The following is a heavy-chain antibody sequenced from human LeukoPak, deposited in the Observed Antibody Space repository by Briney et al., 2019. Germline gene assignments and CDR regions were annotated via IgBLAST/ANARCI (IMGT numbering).Heavy chain of an antibody. CDR3: ARGLDCSSTSCPIYYFDY. V-gene: IGHV4-34*01. D-gene: IGHD2-2*01. CDR1: GGSFSGYY. J-gene: IGHJ4*02. Sequence: SETLSLTCAVYGGSFSGYYWSWLRQPPGKGLEWVGEINHSGSTNYNPSLKRRVTISVDTSKNQFSLKLSSVTAADTAVYYCARGLDCSSTSCPIYYFDYWGQGTLVTVSS. CDR2: INHSGST.